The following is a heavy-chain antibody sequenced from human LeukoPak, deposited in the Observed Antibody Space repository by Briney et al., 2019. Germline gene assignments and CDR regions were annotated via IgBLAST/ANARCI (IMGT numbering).Heavy chain of an antibody. J-gene: IGHJ6*03. V-gene: IGHV1-18*01. CDR3: ARVAHDYGDYGVGGYYYYMDV. D-gene: IGHD4-17*01. CDR1: GYTFTSYG. Sequence: ASVKVSCKASGYTFTSYGISWVRQAPGQGLEWMGWISAYNGNTNYAQKLQGRVTMTTDTSTSTAYMELRSLRSDDTAVYYCARVAHDYGDYGVGGYYYYMDVWGKGTTVTISS. CDR2: ISAYNGNT.